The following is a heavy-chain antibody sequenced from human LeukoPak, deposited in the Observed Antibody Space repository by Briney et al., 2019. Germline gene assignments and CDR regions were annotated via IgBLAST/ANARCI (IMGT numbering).Heavy chain of an antibody. Sequence: GGSLRLSCAASSFTYAMTWVRQVPGKGLEWVSTISASGGSTYYADSVKGRFTISRDNSRNTLYLQMNSLRAEDTAVYYCARLNDGFVIWGQGTMVTVSS. CDR2: ISASGGST. D-gene: IGHD4/OR15-4a*01. CDR1: SFTYA. CDR3: ARLNDGFVI. V-gene: IGHV3-23*01. J-gene: IGHJ3*02.